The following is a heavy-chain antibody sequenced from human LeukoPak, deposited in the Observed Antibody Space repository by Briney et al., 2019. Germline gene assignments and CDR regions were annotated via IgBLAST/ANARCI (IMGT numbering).Heavy chain of an antibody. CDR1: GFTFSSYG. CDR2: IWYDGSNK. D-gene: IGHD3-22*01. J-gene: IGHJ4*02. V-gene: IGHV3-33*06. CDR3: AKHLYYDSGAYHTLSSFDY. Sequence: PGRSLRLSCAASGFTFSSYGMHWVRQAPGKGLEWVAVIWYDGSNKYYADSVKGRFTISRDNSKNTLYLQMNSLRAEDTAVYYCAKHLYYDSGAYHTLSSFDYWGQGTLVTVSS.